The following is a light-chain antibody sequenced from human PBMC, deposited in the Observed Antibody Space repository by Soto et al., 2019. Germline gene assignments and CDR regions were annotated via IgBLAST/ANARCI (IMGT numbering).Light chain of an antibody. CDR3: QQYATSPFT. CDR1: QSVSSY. J-gene: IGKJ4*01. V-gene: IGKV3-11*01. Sequence: EIVLTQSPATLSLSPGERATLSCRASQSVSSYLAWYQQKPGQAPRLLIYDASNRATGIPDRFSGSGSGTDFTLTISRLEPEDFALYYCQQYATSPFTFGGGTKVDIK. CDR2: DAS.